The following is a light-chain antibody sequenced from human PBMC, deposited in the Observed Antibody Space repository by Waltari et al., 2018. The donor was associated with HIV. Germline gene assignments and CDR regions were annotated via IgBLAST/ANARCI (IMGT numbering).Light chain of an antibody. J-gene: IGLJ2*01. CDR2: EYK. V-gene: IGLV6-57*01. Sequence: NFMLPQPHSVSESPGKTVTISCTRSSGSIASTYVQWYQQRPGSSPTTVIYEYKQRPSRVSDRFSGSIDSFYNPPSLSISGVKTEDEAHDYCQSYDICNHVVFGGRNKLT. CDR1: SGSIASTY. CDR3: QSYDICNHVV.